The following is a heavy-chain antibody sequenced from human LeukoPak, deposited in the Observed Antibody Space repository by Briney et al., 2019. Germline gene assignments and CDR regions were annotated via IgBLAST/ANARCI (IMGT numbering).Heavy chain of an antibody. CDR1: GGSFSGYY. V-gene: IGHV4-34*01. Sequence: SETLSLTCAVYGGSFSGYYWSWIRQPPGKGLEWIGEINHSGSTNYNPSLKSRVTISVDTSKNQFSLKLSSVTAADTAVYYCAGGRWYYYGSGSYFSFRYYYGMDVWGQGTTVTVSS. CDR2: INHSGST. CDR3: AGGRWYYYGSGSYFSFRYYYGMDV. J-gene: IGHJ6*02. D-gene: IGHD3-10*01.